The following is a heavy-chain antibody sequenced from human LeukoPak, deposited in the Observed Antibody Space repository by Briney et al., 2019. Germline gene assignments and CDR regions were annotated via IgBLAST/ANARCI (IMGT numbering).Heavy chain of an antibody. CDR2: IYHSGST. V-gene: IGHV4-38-2*02. J-gene: IGHJ6*03. CDR1: GYSISSGYY. Sequence: PSETLSLTCTVSGYSISSGYYWGWIRQPPGKGLEWIGSIYHSGSTYYNPSLKSRVTISVDTSKNQFSLKLSSVTAADTAVYYCARGPEGYYMDVWGKGTTVTVSS. CDR3: ARGPEGYYMDV.